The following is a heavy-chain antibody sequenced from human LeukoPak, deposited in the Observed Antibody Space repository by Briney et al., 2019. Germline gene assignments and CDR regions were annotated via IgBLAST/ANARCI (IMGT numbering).Heavy chain of an antibody. Sequence: ASVTVSCKSSGGTFSSYAISWVRQAPGQGLEWMGGIIPSFGTANLPHKFQGRVTITADKSTNTASMDLNNQSSDETAVYYCARKQLWLESPFDYWGQGTLVTVSS. CDR3: ARKQLWLESPFDY. D-gene: IGHD5-18*01. V-gene: IGHV1-69*06. CDR1: GGTFSSYA. CDR2: IIPSFGTA. J-gene: IGHJ4*02.